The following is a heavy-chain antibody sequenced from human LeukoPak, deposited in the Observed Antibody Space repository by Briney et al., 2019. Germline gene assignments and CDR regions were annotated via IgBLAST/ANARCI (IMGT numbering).Heavy chain of an antibody. CDR3: AKSRGYSGYECLDY. CDR1: GFTFSSYS. J-gene: IGHJ4*02. V-gene: IGHV3-23*01. CDR2: ISAGGGTT. Sequence: GGSLRLSCAASGFTFSSYSMNWVRQAPGKGLEWVSVISAGGGTTYYADSVKGRFTVSRDNSKNTLYLQMNSLRAEDTAVYYCAKSRGYSGYECLDYWGQGTLVTVSS. D-gene: IGHD5-12*01.